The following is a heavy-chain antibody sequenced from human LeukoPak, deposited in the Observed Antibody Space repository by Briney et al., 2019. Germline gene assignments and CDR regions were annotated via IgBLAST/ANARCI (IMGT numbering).Heavy chain of an antibody. CDR1: GGSINNYY. V-gene: IGHV4-59*01. CDR3: ARVPTSASLLQRGAFDI. CDR2: IYYSGTT. J-gene: IGHJ3*02. D-gene: IGHD3-22*01. Sequence: SETLSLTCTVSGGSINNYYWNWIRQPPGKGLEWIGYIYYSGTTNYNPSLKSRVSMSVDTSKNQFSLKLSSVTAADTAVYYCARVPTSASLLQRGAFDIWGQGTMVTVSS.